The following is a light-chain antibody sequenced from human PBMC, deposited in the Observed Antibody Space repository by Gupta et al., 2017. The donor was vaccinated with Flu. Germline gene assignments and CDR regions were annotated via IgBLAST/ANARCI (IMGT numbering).Light chain of an antibody. Sequence: QSALTQPASVSGSPGQSITISCTGTSSDVGGYNYVSWYQHHPGKAPKLMIYMVINRPSGVSNRFSGSQSGNTASLTISGLQAEDEADYYCSSYTSSNSLEFGGGTKLTVL. CDR1: SSDVGGYNY. J-gene: IGLJ3*02. V-gene: IGLV2-14*01. CDR2: MVI. CDR3: SSYTSSNSLE.